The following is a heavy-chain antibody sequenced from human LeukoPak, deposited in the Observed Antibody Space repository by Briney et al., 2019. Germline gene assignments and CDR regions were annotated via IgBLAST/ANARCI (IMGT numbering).Heavy chain of an antibody. CDR2: IWYDGSNK. D-gene: IGHD4-17*01. Sequence: GGSLRLSCAASGFTFSSYGMHWVRQAPGKGLEWVAVIWYDGSNKYYADSVKGRFTISRDSSKNTLYLQMNSLRAEDTAVYYCARDGDYGDYAGYWGQGTLVTVSS. V-gene: IGHV3-33*01. CDR3: ARDGDYGDYAGY. J-gene: IGHJ4*02. CDR1: GFTFSSYG.